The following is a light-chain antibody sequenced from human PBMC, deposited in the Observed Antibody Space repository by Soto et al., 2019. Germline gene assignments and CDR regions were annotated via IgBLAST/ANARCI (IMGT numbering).Light chain of an antibody. CDR1: SSDVCGYNY. CDR3: SSYTTSNTRQIV. CDR2: DVS. J-gene: IGLJ1*01. Sequence: QSVLAQPASVSGSPGQSITISCTGTSSDVCGYNYVSWYQRHPGKAPKFIIYDVSNRPSGVSNRFSGSKSGNTASLTISGLQAEDEADYYCSSYTTSNTRQIVFGTGTKVTVL. V-gene: IGLV2-14*01.